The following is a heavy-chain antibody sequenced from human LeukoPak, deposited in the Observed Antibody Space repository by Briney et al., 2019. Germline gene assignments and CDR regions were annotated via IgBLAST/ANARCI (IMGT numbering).Heavy chain of an antibody. D-gene: IGHD6-13*01. CDR3: ARQPFPKGIAAALEWFDP. J-gene: IGHJ5*02. Sequence: ASVKVSCKASGYTFTSYYMHWVRQAPGQGLEWMGIINPSGGSTSYAQKFQGRVTMTRDMSTSTVYMELSSLRSEDTAVYYCARQPFPKGIAAALEWFDPWGQGTLVTVSS. CDR1: GYTFTSYY. V-gene: IGHV1-46*01. CDR2: INPSGGST.